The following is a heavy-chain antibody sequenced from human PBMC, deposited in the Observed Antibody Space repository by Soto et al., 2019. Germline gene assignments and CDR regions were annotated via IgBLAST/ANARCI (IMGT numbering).Heavy chain of an antibody. CDR1: GYTFTSYA. D-gene: IGHD2-15*01. CDR2: INAGNGNT. Sequence: ASVKVSCKASGYTFTSYAMHWVRQAPGQRLEWMGWINAGNGNTKYSQKFQGRVTITRDTSASTAYMELSSLRSEDTAVYYCARGKIVGVVADNWFDPGGQEPLVTVSS. V-gene: IGHV1-3*01. CDR3: ARGKIVGVVADNWFDP. J-gene: IGHJ5*02.